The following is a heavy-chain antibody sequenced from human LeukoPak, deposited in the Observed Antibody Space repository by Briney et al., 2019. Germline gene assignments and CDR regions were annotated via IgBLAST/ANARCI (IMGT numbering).Heavy chain of an antibody. CDR1: GFTFSSYA. Sequence: GGSLRLSCAASGFTFSSYAMHWVRQAPGKGLEWVAVISYDGSNKYYADSVKGRFTISRDNSKNTLYLQMNSLRAEDTAVYYCARDFGSYYGYFDYWGQGTLVTVSS. V-gene: IGHV3-30*04. J-gene: IGHJ4*02. CDR2: ISYDGSNK. D-gene: IGHD1-26*01. CDR3: ARDFGSYYGYFDY.